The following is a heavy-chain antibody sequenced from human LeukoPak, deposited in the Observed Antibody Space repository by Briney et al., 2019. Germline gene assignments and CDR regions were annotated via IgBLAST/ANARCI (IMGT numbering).Heavy chain of an antibody. D-gene: IGHD6-6*01. CDR2: INPNSGGT. V-gene: IGHV1-2*02. J-gene: IGHJ3*02. CDR1: GYTLTGYY. Sequence: EASVKVSCKASGYTLTGYYMHWVRQAPGQGLEWMGWINPNSGGTNYAQKFQGRVTMTRDTSISTAYMELSRLRSDDTAVYYCARDGISRQLVQGAFDIWGQGTMVTVSS. CDR3: ARDGISRQLVQGAFDI.